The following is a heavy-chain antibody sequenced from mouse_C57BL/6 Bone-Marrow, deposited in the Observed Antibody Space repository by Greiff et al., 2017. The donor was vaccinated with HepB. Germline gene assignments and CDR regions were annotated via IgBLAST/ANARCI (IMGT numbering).Heavy chain of an antibody. Sequence: VQLKESGAELVRPGASVKLSCTASGFNIKDDYMHWVKQRPEQGLEWIGWIDPENGDTEYASKFQGKATITADTSSNTAYLQLSSLTSEDTAVYYCTRETYYGDWGQGTTLTVSS. V-gene: IGHV14-4*01. J-gene: IGHJ2*01. CDR2: IDPENGDT. CDR1: GFNIKDDY. D-gene: IGHD2-10*01. CDR3: TRETYYGD.